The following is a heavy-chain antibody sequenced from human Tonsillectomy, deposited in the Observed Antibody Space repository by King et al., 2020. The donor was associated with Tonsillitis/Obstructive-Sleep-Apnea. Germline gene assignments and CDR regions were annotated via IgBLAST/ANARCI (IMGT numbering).Heavy chain of an antibody. V-gene: IGHV3-21*01. Sequence: VQLVESGGGLVKPGGSLRLSCAASGFTFRYYTMNWVRQAPGKGLEWVSSISSSDTYIYYADSLKGRFTISRDNAKNSLYLQMNSLRAEDTAVYYCARAGPKYTSSSDYFDYWGQGTLVTVSS. J-gene: IGHJ4*02. CDR3: ARAGPKYTSSSDYFDY. CDR1: GFTFRYYT. D-gene: IGHD6-6*01. CDR2: ISSSDTYI.